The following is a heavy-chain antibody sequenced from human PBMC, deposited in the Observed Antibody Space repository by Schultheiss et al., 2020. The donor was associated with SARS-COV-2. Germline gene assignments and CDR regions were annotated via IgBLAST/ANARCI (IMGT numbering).Heavy chain of an antibody. V-gene: IGHV1-46*01. D-gene: IGHD2-2*01. Sequence: ASVKVSCKASGYTFTSYYMHWVRQAPGQGLEWMGIINPSGGSTSYAQKFQGRVTMTRDTSTSTVYMELSSLRSEDTAVYYCARDGVVPAKGYNWFDPWGQGTLVTVSS. J-gene: IGHJ5*02. CDR3: ARDGVVPAKGYNWFDP. CDR1: GYTFTSYY. CDR2: INPSGGST.